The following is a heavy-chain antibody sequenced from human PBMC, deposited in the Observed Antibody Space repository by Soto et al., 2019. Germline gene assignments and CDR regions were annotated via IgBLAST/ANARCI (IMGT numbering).Heavy chain of an antibody. J-gene: IGHJ6*03. D-gene: IGHD1-7*01. V-gene: IGHV1-18*01. CDR3: ARNPSYFISWHYSPYSTHV. CDR2: ISAYNGNT. Sequence: GASVKVSCKASGYTFTSYGISWVRQAPGQGLEWMGWISAYNGNTNYAQKLQGRVTMTTDTSTSTAYMELRSLRSDDTAVYYCARNPSYFISWHYSPYSTHVRYTGLTVT. CDR1: GYTFTSYG.